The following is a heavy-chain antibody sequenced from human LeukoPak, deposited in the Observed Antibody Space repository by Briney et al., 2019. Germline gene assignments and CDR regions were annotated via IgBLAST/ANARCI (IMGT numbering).Heavy chain of an antibody. Sequence: GGSLRLSCTVSGFTVSSNSMSWPRQAPGKGLEWVSGLNWDGGTTGHADSVKGRFTISRDNAKNSLYLQMNSLRAEDTALYYCARAQTYGDYRLLLDYWGQGTLVTVSS. D-gene: IGHD4-17*01. CDR1: GFTVSSNS. CDR3: ARAQTYGDYRLLLDY. CDR2: LNWDGGTT. V-gene: IGHV3-20*04. J-gene: IGHJ4*02.